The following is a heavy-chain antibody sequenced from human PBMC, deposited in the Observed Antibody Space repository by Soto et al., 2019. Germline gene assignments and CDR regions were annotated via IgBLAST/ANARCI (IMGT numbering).Heavy chain of an antibody. CDR1: GDLFTAFF. D-gene: IGHD4-17*01. V-gene: IGHV1-2*06. CDR3: VRWGYGPNSLEF. CDR2: ITPNSGDT. Sequence: ASVKTYCKTYGDLFTAFFMHLVRHTSGQGLQWMGRITPNSGDTKYGQTFQGRVTFTRDTSTSTAYMELSGLNSDYTALYYCVRWGYGPNSLEFWGQGTMVTVSS. J-gene: IGHJ3*01.